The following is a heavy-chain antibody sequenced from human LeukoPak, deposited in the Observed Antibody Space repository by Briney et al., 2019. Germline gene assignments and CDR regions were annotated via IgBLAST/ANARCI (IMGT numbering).Heavy chain of an antibody. Sequence: PSETLSLTCTVSGXSISSYYWSWIRQPPGKGLEWIGYIYYSGSTNYNPSLKSRVTISVDTSKNRFSLKLTSVTAADTAVYYCARLGIGVVPSAMLGDYYFDYWGQGTLVTVSS. CDR2: IYYSGST. CDR3: ARLGIGVVPSAMLGDYYFDY. J-gene: IGHJ4*02. CDR1: GXSISSYY. D-gene: IGHD2-2*01. V-gene: IGHV4-59*08.